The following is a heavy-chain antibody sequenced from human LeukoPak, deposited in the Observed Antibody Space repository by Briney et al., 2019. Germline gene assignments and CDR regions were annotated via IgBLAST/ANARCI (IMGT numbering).Heavy chain of an antibody. CDR2: IYYSGST. V-gene: IGHV4-59*01. Sequence: SETLSLTCTVSGGSISSYYWSWIRQPPGKGLEWFGYIYYSGSTNYNPSLKSRVTISVDTSKNQFSLKLSSVTAADTAVYYCARSLYSSSWYEWNWFDPWGQGTLVTVSS. J-gene: IGHJ5*02. D-gene: IGHD6-13*01. CDR3: ARSLYSSSWYEWNWFDP. CDR1: GGSISSYY.